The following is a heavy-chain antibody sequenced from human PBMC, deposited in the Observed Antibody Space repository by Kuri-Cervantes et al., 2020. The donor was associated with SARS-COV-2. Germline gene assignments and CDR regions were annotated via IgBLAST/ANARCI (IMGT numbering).Heavy chain of an antibody. CDR1: GGSISSYY. J-gene: IGHJ4*02. CDR2: IYYSGST. CDR3: ARAGYYFDY. Sequence: GSLRLSCTVSGGSISSYYWSWIRQPPGKGLEWIGYIYYSGSTNYNPSLKGRVTISVDTSKNQFSLKLSSVTAADTAVYYCARAGYYFDYWGQGTLVTVSS. V-gene: IGHV4-59*01.